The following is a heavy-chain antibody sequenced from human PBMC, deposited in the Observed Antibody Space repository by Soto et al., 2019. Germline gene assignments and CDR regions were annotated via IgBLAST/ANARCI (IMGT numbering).Heavy chain of an antibody. J-gene: IGHJ4*02. CDR2: ISYDGSNK. CDR3: ARVEGGYCSSTTCPATY. Sequence: GGSLRLSCAASGFTFSSYAMHWVRQAPGKGLEWVAVISYDGSNKYYADSVKGRFTISRDNSKNTLYLQMNSLRAEDTAVYYCARVEGGYCSSTTCPATYWGQGTLVTVSS. V-gene: IGHV3-30-3*01. CDR1: GFTFSSYA. D-gene: IGHD2-2*01.